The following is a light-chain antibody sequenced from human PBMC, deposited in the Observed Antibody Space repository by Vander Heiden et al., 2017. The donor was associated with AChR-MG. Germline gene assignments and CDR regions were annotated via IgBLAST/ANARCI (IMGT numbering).Light chain of an antibody. V-gene: IGKV3-20*01. CDR1: QSVSSSY. CDR3: QQEGSSPQT. J-gene: IGKJ1*01. Sequence: PGERATLSCRASQSVSSSYLALYQQKPGQAPRLLIYGASSRATGIPDRFSGSGSGTDFTLTISRLEPEDFAVCYCQQEGSSPQTFGQRTKVEIK. CDR2: GAS.